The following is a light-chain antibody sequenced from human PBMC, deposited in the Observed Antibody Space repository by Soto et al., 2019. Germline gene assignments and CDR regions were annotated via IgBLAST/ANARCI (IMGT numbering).Light chain of an antibody. CDR1: QNVEGY. J-gene: IGKJ5*01. CDR2: DAS. CDR3: QQRKTWPPIT. Sequence: EIELTQSPATLSLSPGERATLSCRASQNVEGYLAWYQQKPGQAPRLLIYDASNRATGIPARFSGSGSGTDFTLTISSLEPDDFAVYYCQQRKTWPPITFGQGTRLEIK. V-gene: IGKV3-11*01.